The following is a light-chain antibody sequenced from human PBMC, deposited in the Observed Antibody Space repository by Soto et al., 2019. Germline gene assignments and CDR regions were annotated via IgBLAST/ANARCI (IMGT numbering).Light chain of an antibody. Sequence: QSALTQPASVSGSPGQSITISCTGTSSDVGGYAYVSWYQQHPGKAPKLIISEVSHRPSGVSDRFSGSKSDNTASLTISGLLAEDEADYYCSSYTISSSLLFGGGTKLTVL. V-gene: IGLV2-14*01. CDR3: SSYTISSSLL. CDR2: EVS. CDR1: SSDVGGYAY. J-gene: IGLJ2*01.